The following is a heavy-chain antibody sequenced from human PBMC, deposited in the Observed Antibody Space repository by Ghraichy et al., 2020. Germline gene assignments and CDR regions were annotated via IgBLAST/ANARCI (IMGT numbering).Heavy chain of an antibody. CDR2: ISSTSDYI. J-gene: IGHJ5*02. CDR1: GFILRSYS. D-gene: IGHD5-24*01. CDR3: ARDKEMATLQVHFENCFHP. V-gene: IGHV3-21*01. Sequence: GGSLRLSCVASGFILRSYSMNWVRQAPGKGLEWVASISSTSDYINYADSVKGRFTISRDTSKNSLYLQMNSLRAGDTAVYYCARDKEMATLQVHFENCFHPWGQGTLVTVSS.